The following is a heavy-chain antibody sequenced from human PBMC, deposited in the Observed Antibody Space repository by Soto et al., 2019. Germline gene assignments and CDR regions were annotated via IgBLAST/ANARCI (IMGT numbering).Heavy chain of an antibody. D-gene: IGHD1-26*01. CDR2: INHSGST. CDR3: ARDGRLVGAISAYDY. V-gene: IGHV4-34*01. J-gene: IGHJ4*02. Sequence: PSETLSLTCAVYGGSFSGYYWSWIRQPPGKGLEWIGEINHSGSTNYNPSLKSRVTISLDTSKNQFSLKLTSVTAADTAVYYCARDGRLVGAISAYDYWGQGTLVTVSS. CDR1: GGSFSGYY.